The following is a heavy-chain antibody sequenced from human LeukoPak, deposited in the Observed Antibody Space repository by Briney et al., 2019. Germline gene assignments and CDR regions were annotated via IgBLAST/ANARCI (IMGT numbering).Heavy chain of an antibody. Sequence: ASSLTLSCKASGGTFSSYAISWVRQAPGQGLEWMGGIIPIFGTANYAHKFHGRVTSTADKSTSTAYMVLSSLRSEDTAVYYCASARRGYSYGYSDYWGQGTLVTVSS. CDR1: GGTFSSYA. CDR3: ASARRGYSYGYSDY. D-gene: IGHD5-18*01. CDR2: IIPIFGTA. V-gene: IGHV1-69*06. J-gene: IGHJ4*02.